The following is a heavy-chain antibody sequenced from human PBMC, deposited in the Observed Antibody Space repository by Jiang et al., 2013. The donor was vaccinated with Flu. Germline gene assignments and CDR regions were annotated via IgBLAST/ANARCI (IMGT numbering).Heavy chain of an antibody. Sequence: GSGLVKPSETLSLTCSVSGGSLTIGNNYWSWIRQRPGQGLEWIGYIYSTGSTYYNPSLKSRVTISVDTSKNQFSLNLTSVTAADTAMYYCARETRGTTTETKVDYWGQGTLVTVSS. CDR1: GGSLTIGNNY. CDR2: IYSTGST. J-gene: IGHJ4*02. V-gene: IGHV4-31*03. CDR3: ARETRGTTTETKVDY. D-gene: IGHD4-17*01.